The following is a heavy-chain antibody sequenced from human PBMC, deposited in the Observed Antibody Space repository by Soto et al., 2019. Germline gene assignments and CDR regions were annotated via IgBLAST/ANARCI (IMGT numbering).Heavy chain of an antibody. J-gene: IGHJ3*02. D-gene: IGHD3-22*01. CDR2: ISSSSSYI. Sequence: GESLKISCAASGFTFSSYSMNWVRQAPGKGLEWVSSISSSSSYIYYADSVKGRFTISRDNAKNSLYLQMNSLRAEDTAVYYCARDFDYYDSSDGAFDIWGQGTMVTVSS. V-gene: IGHV3-21*01. CDR3: ARDFDYYDSSDGAFDI. CDR1: GFTFSSYS.